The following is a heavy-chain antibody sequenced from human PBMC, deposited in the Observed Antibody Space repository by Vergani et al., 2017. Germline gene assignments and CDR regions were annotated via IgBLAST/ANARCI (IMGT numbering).Heavy chain of an antibody. CDR1: GFTFNQYG. CDR3: AGDLRLLYNRFDP. V-gene: IGHV3-33*01. D-gene: IGHD1-14*01. CDR2: TWNDGNNK. J-gene: IGHJ5*02. Sequence: QVQWVESGGGVGQPGRSLRLSCAAAGFTFNQYGMHWVRQAPGKGLGWVAVTWNDGNNKQYADSVKGRFTISGDNSKSTVYLQMNSLRDQDTGVYYCAGDLRLLYNRFDPWGQGTLVTVSS.